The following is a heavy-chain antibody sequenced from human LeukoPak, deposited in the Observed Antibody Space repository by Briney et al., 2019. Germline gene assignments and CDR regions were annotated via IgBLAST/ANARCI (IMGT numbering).Heavy chain of an antibody. J-gene: IGHJ4*02. Sequence: PGGSLRLSCAASGFTFDDYTMHWVRQAPGKGLEWVSLISWDGGSTYYADSVKGRFTISRDNSKNSLYLQMNSLRTEDAASYYCAKDVRYGGIAYHFDYWGQGTLVTVSS. D-gene: IGHD4-23*01. CDR3: AKDVRYGGIAYHFDY. V-gene: IGHV3-43*01. CDR2: ISWDGGST. CDR1: GFTFDDYT.